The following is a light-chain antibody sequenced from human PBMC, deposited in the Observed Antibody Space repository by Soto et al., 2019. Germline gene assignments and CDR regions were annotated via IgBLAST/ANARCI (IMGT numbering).Light chain of an antibody. J-gene: IGLJ2*01. CDR2: EVS. CDR1: SSDVGSYNR. V-gene: IGLV2-18*02. CDR3: SPCTSSSNLV. Sequence: QSALTQPPSVSGSPGQSVTISCTGTSSDVGSYNRVSWYQQPPGTAPKLMIYEVSNRPSGVPDRFSGSKSGNTASLTIPGRQADDEPDYDSSPCTSSSNLVFGGGAKLAVL.